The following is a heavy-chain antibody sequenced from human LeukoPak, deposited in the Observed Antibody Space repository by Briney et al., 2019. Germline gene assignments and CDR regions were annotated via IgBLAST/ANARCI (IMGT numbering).Heavy chain of an antibody. CDR1: GYSISSGHF. D-gene: IGHD3-16*01. Sequence: SETLSLTCTVSGYSISSGHFWSWIRQPPGKGLEWIGSIYGSGTTYYDPPLRSRVSISADTSKNHFSLELSSVTAADTALYYCGGVGGGSPYWGQGTLVTVSS. J-gene: IGHJ4*02. V-gene: IGHV4-38-2*02. CDR3: GGVGGGSPY. CDR2: IYGSGTT.